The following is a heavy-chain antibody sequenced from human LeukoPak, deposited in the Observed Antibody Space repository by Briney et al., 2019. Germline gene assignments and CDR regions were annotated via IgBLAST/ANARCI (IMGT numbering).Heavy chain of an antibody. D-gene: IGHD6-13*01. Sequence: QPGGSLRLPCAASGFTFSSYAMSWVRQAPGKGLEWVSAISGSGGSTYYADSVKGRFTISRDNSKNTLYLQMNSLRAEDTAVYYCAKGGIYGSNWYPDHWGQGTLVTVSS. J-gene: IGHJ5*02. V-gene: IGHV3-23*01. CDR1: GFTFSSYA. CDR3: AKGGIYGSNWYPDH. CDR2: ISGSGGST.